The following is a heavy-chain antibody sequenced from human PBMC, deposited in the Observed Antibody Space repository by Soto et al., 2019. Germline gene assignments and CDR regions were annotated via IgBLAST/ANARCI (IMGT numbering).Heavy chain of an antibody. CDR1: GFTFSSYG. D-gene: IGHD6-13*01. V-gene: IGHV3-30*18. CDR3: AKDGRLYSSSWYYYYYYMDV. CDR2: ISYDGSNK. J-gene: IGHJ6*03. Sequence: GGSLRLSCAASGFTFSSYGMHWVRQAPGKGLEWVAVISYDGSNKYYADSVKGRFTISRDNSKNTLYLQMNSLRAEDTAVYYCAKDGRLYSSSWYYYYYYMDVWGKGTTVTVSS.